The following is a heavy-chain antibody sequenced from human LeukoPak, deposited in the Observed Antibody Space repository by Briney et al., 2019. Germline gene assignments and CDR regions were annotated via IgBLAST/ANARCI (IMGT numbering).Heavy chain of an antibody. CDR3: AKRIQGSTVVRGASFDT. J-gene: IGHJ4*02. Sequence: GGSLRLSCAASGFTFGSYAMSWVRQAPGKGLEWVSLISGSGASTFYAGSVKGRFTISRDNSKNTLYLQMSSLRAEDTAVYYCAKRIQGSTVVRGASFDTWGQGILVTVSS. CDR2: ISGSGAST. CDR1: GFTFGSYA. V-gene: IGHV3-23*01. D-gene: IGHD3-10*01.